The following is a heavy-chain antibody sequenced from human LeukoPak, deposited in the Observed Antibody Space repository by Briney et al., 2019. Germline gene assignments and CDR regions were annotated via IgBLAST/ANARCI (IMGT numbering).Heavy chain of an antibody. J-gene: IGHJ6*03. CDR3: AKYQLLRYYYYMDV. CDR2: IRYDGSNK. D-gene: IGHD2-2*01. CDR1: GFTFSSYG. V-gene: IGHV3-30*02. Sequence: GGSLRLSCAASGFTFSSYGMHWVRQAPGKGLEWVAFIRYDGSNKYYADSVKGRFTISRDNSKNTLYLQMNSLRAEDTAVYYCAKYQLLRYYYYMDVWGKGTTATVSS.